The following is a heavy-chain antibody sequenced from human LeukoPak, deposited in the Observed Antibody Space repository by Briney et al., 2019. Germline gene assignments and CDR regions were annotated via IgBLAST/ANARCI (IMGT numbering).Heavy chain of an antibody. D-gene: IGHD1-26*01. CDR2: HGGSS. CDR3: AKEGARIVETWNYFDD. CDR1: GFTFSDYV. Sequence: GGSLRLSCAASGFTFSDYVMTWVRQAPGKGLEWVSSHGGSSYYADSVNGRFTISRDNSKNTLYLQLKSLRAEDTAIYYCAKEGARIVETWNYFDDWGQGTLVTVSS. V-gene: IGHV3-23*01. J-gene: IGHJ4*02.